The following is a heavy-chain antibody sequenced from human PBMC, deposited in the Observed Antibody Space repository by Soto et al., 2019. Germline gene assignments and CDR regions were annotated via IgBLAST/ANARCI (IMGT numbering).Heavy chain of an antibody. Sequence: PSETLSLTCTVSSGSLSTSTYYWGWIRQSPGKGLEWIGNIFYYERPYYNPSLKSRVTISVDTSKNQLSLRLSSETAADTAVYYCARAYDPHYFDQWGQGILVTVSS. J-gene: IGHJ4*02. V-gene: IGHV4-39*01. CDR2: IFYYERP. D-gene: IGHD3-22*01. CDR1: SGSLSTSTYY. CDR3: ARAYDPHYFDQ.